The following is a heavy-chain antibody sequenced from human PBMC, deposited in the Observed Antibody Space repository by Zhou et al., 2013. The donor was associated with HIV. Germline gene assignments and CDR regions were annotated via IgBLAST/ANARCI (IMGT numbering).Heavy chain of an antibody. CDR3: ARSEVIGXSSTSCYGFYYYYYMDV. Sequence: QVQLVQSGAEVKKPGSSVKVSCKASGGTFSSYAISWVRQAPGQGLEWMGGIIPIFGTANYAQKFQGRVTITTDESTSTAYMELSSLRSEDTAVYYCARSEVIGXSSTSCYGFYYYYYMDVWGKGTTVTVSS. D-gene: IGHD2-2*01. CDR2: IIPIFGTA. CDR1: GGTFSSYA. J-gene: IGHJ6*03. V-gene: IGHV1-69*05.